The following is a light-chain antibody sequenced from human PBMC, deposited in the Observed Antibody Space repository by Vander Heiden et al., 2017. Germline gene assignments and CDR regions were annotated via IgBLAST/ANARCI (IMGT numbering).Light chain of an antibody. Sequence: DIPMTQSPSSLSASVGDRVTITCRASQSIASYLNWYQQKPGKAPKLLISAASSLQSGVPSRFSGSGSGTDFTLTIGSLQPEDFATYYCQQSYSGPYTFGQGTKLEI. CDR1: QSIASY. CDR2: AAS. CDR3: QQSYSGPYT. J-gene: IGKJ2*01. V-gene: IGKV1-39*01.